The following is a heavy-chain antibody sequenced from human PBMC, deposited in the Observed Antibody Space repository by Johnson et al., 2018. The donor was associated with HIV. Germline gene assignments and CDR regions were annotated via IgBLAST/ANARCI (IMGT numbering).Heavy chain of an antibody. Sequence: QVQLVESGGGVVQPGRSLRLSCAASGFTFNSYGMHWVRQAPGKGLEWVAVIWYDGSNKYYADSVQGRFTISRDNSKNTLYLQMISLRAEDTAVYYCAKGKDSSSSYALDIWGQGTMVTVSS. V-gene: IGHV3-33*06. CDR2: IWYDGSNK. CDR1: GFTFNSYG. CDR3: AKGKDSSSSYALDI. D-gene: IGHD6-13*01. J-gene: IGHJ3*02.